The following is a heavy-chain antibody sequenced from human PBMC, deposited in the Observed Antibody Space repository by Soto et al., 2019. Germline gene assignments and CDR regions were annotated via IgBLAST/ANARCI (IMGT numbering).Heavy chain of an antibody. CDR3: ASLRGRCSRSSQKYYGMDV. D-gene: IGHD1-26*01. CDR1: GGSFSGYY. Sequence: SETLSLTCAVYGGSFSGYYWSWIRQPPGKGLEWIGEINHSGSTNYNPSLKSRVTISVDTSKNQFSLKLRSVTAADTAVYYCASLRGRCSRSSQKYYGMDVWGQGSTVTVSS. CDR2: INHSGST. J-gene: IGHJ6*02. V-gene: IGHV4-34*01.